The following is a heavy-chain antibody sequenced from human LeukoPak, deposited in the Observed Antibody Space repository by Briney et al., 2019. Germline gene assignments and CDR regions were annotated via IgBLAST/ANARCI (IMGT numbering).Heavy chain of an antibody. CDR1: GYTFTGYY. D-gene: IGHD4-17*01. CDR3: ARDLGTTVTREFDP. Sequence: ASVKVSCKASGYTFTGYYMHWVRQAPGQGLEWMGWINPNSGGTNYAQKFQGRVTMTRDTSISTAYMELSRLRSDDTAAYYCARDLGTTVTREFDPWGQGTLVTVSS. V-gene: IGHV1-2*02. CDR2: INPNSGGT. J-gene: IGHJ5*02.